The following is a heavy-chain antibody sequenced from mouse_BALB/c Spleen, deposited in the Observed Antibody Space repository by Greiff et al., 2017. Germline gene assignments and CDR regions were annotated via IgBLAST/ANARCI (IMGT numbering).Heavy chain of an antibody. Sequence: QVQLQQSGPGLVQPSQSLSITCTVSGFSLTSYGVHWVRQSPGKGLEWLGVIWSGGSTDYNAAFISRLSISKDNSKSQVFFKMNSLQANDTAIYYCARNGGYYGSSSTTPFAYWGQGTLVTVSA. J-gene: IGHJ3*01. V-gene: IGHV2-2*02. CDR2: IWSGGST. D-gene: IGHD1-1*01. CDR1: GFSLTSYG. CDR3: ARNGGYYGSSSTTPFAY.